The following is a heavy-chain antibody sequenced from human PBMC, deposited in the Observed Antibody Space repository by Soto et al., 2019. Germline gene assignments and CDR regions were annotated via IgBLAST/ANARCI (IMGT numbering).Heavy chain of an antibody. Sequence: HPGGSLRLSCAASGFSFSSYSLHWVRQAPGKGLEWVAVISYNGLSQFYADSVRGRLAISRDNAKNTLYLQMNSLRDEDTAVYFCARGGRGLRGAFDIWGQGTRVTVSS. CDR1: GFSFSSYS. CDR2: ISYNGLSQ. D-gene: IGHD2-15*01. V-gene: IGHV3-30*09. J-gene: IGHJ3*02. CDR3: ARGGRGLRGAFDI.